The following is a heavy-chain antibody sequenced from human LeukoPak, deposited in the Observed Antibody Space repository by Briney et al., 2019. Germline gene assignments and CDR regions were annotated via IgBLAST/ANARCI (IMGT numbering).Heavy chain of an antibody. D-gene: IGHD5-24*01. Sequence: PGGSLRLSCAASGFTFDEYAMHWVRQAPGKGLEWVSGISYSSGSIGYVDSVKGRFTISRDNSKNTLYLQMNSLRTEDAAVYYCARRSRDGWYCDYWGQGTLVTVSS. CDR2: ISYSSGSI. V-gene: IGHV3-9*01. CDR1: GFTFDEYA. CDR3: ARRSRDGWYCDY. J-gene: IGHJ4*02.